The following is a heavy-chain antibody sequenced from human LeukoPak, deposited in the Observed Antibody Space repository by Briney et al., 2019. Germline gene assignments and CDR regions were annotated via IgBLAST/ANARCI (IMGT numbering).Heavy chain of an antibody. D-gene: IGHD3/OR15-3a*01. CDR1: GYTFTSYW. J-gene: IGHJ4*02. V-gene: IGHV5-51*01. CDR2: IYPGDSDT. CDR3: ARYYFWTGSYFFDY. Sequence: GESLKISCQASGYTFTSYWIAWVRQMPGKGLELMGIIYPGDSDTNYSPSFQGQVTISADKSSNTAYLQWSSLKASDTAMYYCARYYFWTGSYFFDYWGQGTLVTVSS.